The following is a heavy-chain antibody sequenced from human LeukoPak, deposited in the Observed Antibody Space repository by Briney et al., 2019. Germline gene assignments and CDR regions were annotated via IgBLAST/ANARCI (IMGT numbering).Heavy chain of an antibody. Sequence: WASVKVSCKASGGTFSSYAISWVRQAPGQGLEWMGGIIPIFGTANYAQQFQGRVTITTDESTSTAYMELSSLRSEDTAVYYCATYSGSYYGWFDPWGQGTLVTVSS. CDR1: GGTFSSYA. V-gene: IGHV1-69*05. CDR3: ATYSGSYYGWFDP. CDR2: IIPIFGTA. D-gene: IGHD1-26*01. J-gene: IGHJ5*02.